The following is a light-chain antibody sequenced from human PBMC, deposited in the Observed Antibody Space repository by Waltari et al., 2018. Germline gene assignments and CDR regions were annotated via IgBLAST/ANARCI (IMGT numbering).Light chain of an antibody. J-gene: IGKJ4*01. CDR1: QSISKW. V-gene: IGKV1-5*03. CDR2: KAS. CDR3: QQYNSYSLLS. Sequence: DIQMPQSPSTLSASVGDRVIFSCRASQSISKWLAWYQQKPGKAPKLLIYKASTLESGVPSRFSGSGSGTEFTLTISSLQPEDVATYYCQQYNSYSLLSFGGGTKVEIK.